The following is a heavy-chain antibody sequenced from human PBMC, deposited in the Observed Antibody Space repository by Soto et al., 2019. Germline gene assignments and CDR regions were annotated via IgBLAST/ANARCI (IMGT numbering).Heavy chain of an antibody. CDR3: ARDLYATYPSDAFNV. V-gene: IGHV3-33*01. Sequence: GGSLRLSCVASGFTFSKYNMHWVRQAPGKGLEWVAVIWFDGSNQYYAGPVQGRFTISRDNSRNTLYLQMNGLRAEDTAVYHCARDLYATYPSDAFNVWGQGTSVTASS. J-gene: IGHJ3*01. CDR2: IWFDGSNQ. D-gene: IGHD2-2*01. CDR1: GFTFSKYN.